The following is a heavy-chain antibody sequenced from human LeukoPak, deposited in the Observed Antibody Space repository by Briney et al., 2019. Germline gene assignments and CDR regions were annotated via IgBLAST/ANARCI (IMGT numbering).Heavy chain of an antibody. CDR3: AKDAPVNIVVVPAANS. CDR1: GFTFSSYA. V-gene: IGHV3-23*01. J-gene: IGHJ4*02. Sequence: PGGSLRLSCAASGFTFSSYAMSWVRQAPGKGLEWVSAISGSGGSTYYADSVKGRFTIPRNNSKNTLYLQMNSLRAEDTAVYYCAKDAPVNIVVVPAANSWGQGTLVTVSS. D-gene: IGHD2-2*01. CDR2: ISGSGGST.